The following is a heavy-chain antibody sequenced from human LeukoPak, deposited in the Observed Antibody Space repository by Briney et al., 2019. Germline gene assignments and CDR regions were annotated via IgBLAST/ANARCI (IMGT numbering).Heavy chain of an antibody. J-gene: IGHJ4*02. D-gene: IGHD1-7*01. CDR2: ISYSGST. CDR3: ARVRTGTTVIRSYYFDY. Sequence: SETLSLTCTVSGGSISSYYWSWIRQPPGKGLEWIGYISYSGSTNYNPSLKSRVTISVDTSKNQFSLKLSSVTAADTAVYYCARVRTGTTVIRSYYFDYWGQGTLVTVSS. CDR1: GGSISSYY. V-gene: IGHV4-59*01.